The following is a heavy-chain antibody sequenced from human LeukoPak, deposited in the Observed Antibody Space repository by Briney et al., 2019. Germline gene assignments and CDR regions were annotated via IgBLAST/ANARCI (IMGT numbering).Heavy chain of an antibody. J-gene: IGHJ4*02. CDR2: ISSSSSTI. V-gene: IGHV3-48*01. Sequence: GSLRLSCAASGFTFSSYSMNWVRQAPGKGLEWVSYISSSSSTIYYADSVKGRFTISRDNAKNSLYLQMNSLRAEDTAVYYCASGRDIGYDYGDFFDYWGQGTPVTVSS. D-gene: IGHD4-17*01. CDR3: ASGRDIGYDYGDFFDY. CDR1: GFTFSSYS.